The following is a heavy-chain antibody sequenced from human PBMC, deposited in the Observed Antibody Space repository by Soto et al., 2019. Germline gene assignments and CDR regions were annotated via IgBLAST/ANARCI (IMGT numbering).Heavy chain of an antibody. D-gene: IGHD6-19*01. CDR3: ARLGVDQWMIQYGIDS. V-gene: IGHV4-59*08. Sequence: SETLSLTCAVSSAPITKYYWGWVRQAPGRGLEWIGYTHHSGYISYSPSLKSRVTMSVDPSKNQVSLTLTSVTAADTAVYYCARLGVDQWMIQYGIDSWGQGTLVTVSS. CDR1: SAPITKYY. J-gene: IGHJ4*02. CDR2: THHSGYI.